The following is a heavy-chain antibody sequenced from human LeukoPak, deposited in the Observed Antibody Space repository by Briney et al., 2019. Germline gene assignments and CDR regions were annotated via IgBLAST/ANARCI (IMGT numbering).Heavy chain of an antibody. CDR2: ISYDGSNK. CDR3: ARGTLHYDILPGYDY. CDR1: GFTFSSYA. V-gene: IGHV3-30*04. Sequence: GRSLRLSCAASGFTFSSYAMHWVRQAPGKGLEWVAVISYDGSNKYYADSVKGRFTISRDNSKNTLYPQMNRLRAEDTAVYYCARGTLHYDILPGYDYWGQGTLVTVSS. J-gene: IGHJ4*02. D-gene: IGHD3-9*01.